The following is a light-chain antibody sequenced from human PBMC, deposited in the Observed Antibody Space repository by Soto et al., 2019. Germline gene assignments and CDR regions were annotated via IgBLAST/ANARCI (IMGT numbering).Light chain of an antibody. CDR2: GAS. CDR1: QSVSSSY. V-gene: IGKV3-20*01. CDR3: QQSYTSPVT. Sequence: EIVLTQSPGTLSLSPGERATLSCRASQSVSSSYLAWYQQKPGQAPRLLIYGASSGATGIPDRFSGSGPGTDFTLTISSLQPEDFGTYYCQQSYTSPVTFGGGTKVDIK. J-gene: IGKJ4*01.